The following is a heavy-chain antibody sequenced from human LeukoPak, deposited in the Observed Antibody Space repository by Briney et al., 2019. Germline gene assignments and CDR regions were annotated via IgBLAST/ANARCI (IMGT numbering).Heavy chain of an antibody. CDR1: GGSISSGDYY. V-gene: IGHV4-30-4*08. D-gene: IGHD2-2*01. CDR2: IYYSGST. Sequence: SETLSLTCTVSGGSISSGDYYWSWIRQPPGKGLEWIGYIYYSGSTYYNPSLKSRGTISVDTSKNQFSLKLSSVTAADTAVYYCARVPAAIGGFDPWGQGTLVTVSS. J-gene: IGHJ5*02. CDR3: ARVPAAIGGFDP.